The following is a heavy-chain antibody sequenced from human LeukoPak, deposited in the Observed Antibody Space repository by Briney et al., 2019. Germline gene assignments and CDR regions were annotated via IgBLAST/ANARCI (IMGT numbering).Heavy chain of an antibody. J-gene: IGHJ4*02. D-gene: IGHD6-13*01. V-gene: IGHV1-18*01. CDR1: GYTFTSYG. Sequence: ASVKVSCTASGYTFTSYGISWVRQAPGQGLEWMGWISAYNGNTNYAQKLQGRVTMTTDTSTSTAYMELRSLRSDDTAVYYCARDPPLRPGIAAAGTFIYWGQGTLVTVSS. CDR2: ISAYNGNT. CDR3: ARDPPLRPGIAAAGTFIY.